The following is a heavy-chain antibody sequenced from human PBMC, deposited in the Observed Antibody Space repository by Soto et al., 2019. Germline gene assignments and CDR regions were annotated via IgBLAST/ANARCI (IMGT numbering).Heavy chain of an antibody. V-gene: IGHV4-39*01. Sequence: QLQLQESCPGLVKPSETLSLTCTVSGGSISSSTYYWGWIRQPPGKGLEWIGSMYYSGSTYYNPSLKSRVTISVDTSNNQSSLKLSSVTAADTAVYYCARRVTWAFDVWGRGTMVTVSS. CDR3: ARRVTWAFDV. J-gene: IGHJ3*01. CDR1: GGSISSSTYY. CDR2: MYYSGST.